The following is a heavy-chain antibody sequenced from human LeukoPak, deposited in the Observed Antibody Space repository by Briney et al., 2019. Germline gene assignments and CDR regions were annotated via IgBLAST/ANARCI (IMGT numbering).Heavy chain of an antibody. CDR2: IIPIFDTA. D-gene: IGHD6-19*01. V-gene: IGHV1-69*01. CDR1: GGTFSSYA. J-gene: IGHJ4*02. Sequence: GASVKVSCKASGGTFSSYALNWVRQAPGQGLEWMGGIIPIFDTANYAQKFQDRVTITADESTSTAYMELSSLRSEDTAVYYCTRGIPVTGTFDYWGQGTLVTVSS. CDR3: TRGIPVTGTFDY.